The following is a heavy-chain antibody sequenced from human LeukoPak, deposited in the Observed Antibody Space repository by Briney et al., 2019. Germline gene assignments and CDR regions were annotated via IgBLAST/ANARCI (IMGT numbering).Heavy chain of an antibody. CDR1: GVSISGYY. V-gene: IGHV4-59*01. CDR3: ARDTAIGGGNFFFDY. J-gene: IGHJ4*02. D-gene: IGHD5-18*01. Sequence: SETLSLTCTVSGVSISGYYWSWIRQPPGKGLEWIGYIYYSGSTNYDPSLKGRVTISVDTSKNQFSLKLTSVTAADTAVYFCARDTAIGGGNFFFDYGGQGTLVTVS. CDR2: IYYSGST.